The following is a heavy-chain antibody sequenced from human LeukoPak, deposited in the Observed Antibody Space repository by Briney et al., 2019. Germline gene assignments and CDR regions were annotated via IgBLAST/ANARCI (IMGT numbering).Heavy chain of an antibody. D-gene: IGHD3-22*01. CDR3: ARAVGANYYDSSGYFDY. V-gene: IGHV1-46*01. CDR1: GYTFASYY. CDR2: INPSGGGT. Sequence: GASVKVSCKASGYTFASYYMHWVRQTPGQGLEWMGIINPSGGGTSYAQKFQGRVTMTRDTSTSTVYMELSSLRSEDTAVYYCARAVGANYYDSSGYFDYWGQGTLVTVSS. J-gene: IGHJ4*02.